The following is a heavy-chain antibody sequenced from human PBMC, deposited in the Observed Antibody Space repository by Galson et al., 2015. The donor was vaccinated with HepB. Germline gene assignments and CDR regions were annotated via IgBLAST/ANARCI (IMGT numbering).Heavy chain of an antibody. CDR2: INPRDSDT. CDR3: ARPMTMISSSAPLDV. CDR1: EYIFTTYW. J-gene: IGHJ6*02. V-gene: IGHV5-51*03. D-gene: IGHD3/OR15-3a*01. Sequence: QSGAEVKKPGESLKISCRGSEYIFTTYWIGWLRQMPGKGLEWMGIINPRDSDTRYSPSFQGQVTISVDKSVTTAYLQWSSLKVSDTATYYCARPMTMISSSAPLDVWGQGTTVTVSS.